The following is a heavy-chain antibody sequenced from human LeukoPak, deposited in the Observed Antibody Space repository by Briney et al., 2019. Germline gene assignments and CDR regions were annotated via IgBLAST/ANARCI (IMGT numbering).Heavy chain of an antibody. CDR2: IYYSGST. CDR1: GASISGHY. V-gene: IGHV4-59*11. CDR3: ARGPTGDGYGYYFDY. D-gene: IGHD5-24*01. J-gene: IGHJ4*02. Sequence: SETLSLTCTVSGASISGHYWSWIPQPPAKGLEWIVYIYYSGSTNYNPSLKSRVTISIDTSKNQFSLKLSSVTAADTAVYYCARGPTGDGYGYYFDYWGQGTLVTVSS.